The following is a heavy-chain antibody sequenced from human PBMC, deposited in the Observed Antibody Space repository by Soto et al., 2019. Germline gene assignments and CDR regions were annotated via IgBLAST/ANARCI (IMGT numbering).Heavy chain of an antibody. CDR2: IYYSGST. CDR3: ARDRGITMVRGVTTYYYGMDV. D-gene: IGHD3-10*01. V-gene: IGHV4-59*01. Sequence: ASETLSLPRTVSGGSLSSFYWSWIRQPPGKGLEWIGYIYYSGSTNYNPSLKSRVTISVDTSKNQFSLKLSSVTAADTAVYYCARDRGITMVRGVTTYYYGMDVWGQGTTVTVSS. J-gene: IGHJ6*02. CDR1: GGSLSSFY.